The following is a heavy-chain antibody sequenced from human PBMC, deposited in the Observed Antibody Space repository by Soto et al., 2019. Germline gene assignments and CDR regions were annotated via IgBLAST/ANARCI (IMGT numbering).Heavy chain of an antibody. CDR1: GFTFDDFA. V-gene: IGHV3-20*04. D-gene: IGHD4-17*01. J-gene: IGHJ3*02. CDR3: ARVRAWLDGEYLGGDAFDI. Sequence: EVQLVESGGGVVRPGGSLRLSCVASGFTFDDFAMSWVRQVPGKGLEWVSGITWNGRNTGHVDSVKGRFTISRDNAKNSLYRQMNSLRAEDTAFYYCARVRAWLDGEYLGGDAFDIWGQGTMVTVSS. CDR2: ITWNGRNT.